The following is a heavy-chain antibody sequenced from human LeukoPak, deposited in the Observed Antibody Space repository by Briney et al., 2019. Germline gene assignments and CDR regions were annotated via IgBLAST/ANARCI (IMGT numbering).Heavy chain of an antibody. J-gene: IGHJ4*02. CDR1: GFTFSNYW. CDR2: INSDGSST. CDR3: ALLDRGVVFDY. Sequence: GGSLRLSCAASGFTFSNYWMHWVRQAPGKGLVWVSRINSDGSSTNHADSVKGRFTISRDNAKNTLYLQMNSLRAEDTAVYYCALLDRGVVFDYWGQGTLVTVSS. V-gene: IGHV3-74*01. D-gene: IGHD3-10*01.